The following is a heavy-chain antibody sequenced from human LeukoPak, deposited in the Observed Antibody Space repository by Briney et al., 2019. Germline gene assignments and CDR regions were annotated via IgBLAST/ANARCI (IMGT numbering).Heavy chain of an antibody. CDR3: ARVADCSGGSCYSGVVYFDY. CDR1: WFTFRECY. CDR2: ISSFGSTI. Sequence: GGSLTLYRAASWFTFRECYMRGFRQAPRKELDWVSCISSFGSTIYYEDSVKGRFTISRDNAKNSLYLQMNSLRAEDTAVYYCARVADCSGGSCYSGVVYFDYWGQGTLVTVSS. V-gene: IGHV3-11*01. J-gene: IGHJ4*02. D-gene: IGHD2-15*01.